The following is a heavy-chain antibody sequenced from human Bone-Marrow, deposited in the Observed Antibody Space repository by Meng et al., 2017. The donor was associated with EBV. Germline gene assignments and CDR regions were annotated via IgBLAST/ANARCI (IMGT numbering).Heavy chain of an antibody. CDR2: VHYTGST. CDR1: GDSIRSFYW. V-gene: IGHV4-39*01. Sequence: QVQRRESGPGQVKPSETLALTCTVCGDSIRSFYWWGLSRQPPGRGLEWIGSVHYTGSTYYSPSLKSRVTVSVDTSKNQFSLRLTSVTAADTAVYYCARPFPSWQSPRLDPFGAWGQGTLVTVSS. CDR3: ARPFPSWQSPRLDPFGA. J-gene: IGHJ5*02. D-gene: IGHD6-19*01.